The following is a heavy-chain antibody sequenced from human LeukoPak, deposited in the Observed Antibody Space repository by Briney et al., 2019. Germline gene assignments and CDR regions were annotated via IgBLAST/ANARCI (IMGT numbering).Heavy chain of an antibody. D-gene: IGHD2-21*02. J-gene: IGHJ4*02. V-gene: IGHV1-69*13. CDR2: IIPIFGTA. CDR3: ARWVVVTATEPLFDY. CDR1: GGTXSSYA. Sequence: ASVKVSCKASGGTXSSYAISRVRQAPGQGLEWMAGIIPIFGTANYAQKFQGRVTITADESTSTAYMELSSLRSEDTAVYYCARWVVVTATEPLFDYWGQGTLVTVSS.